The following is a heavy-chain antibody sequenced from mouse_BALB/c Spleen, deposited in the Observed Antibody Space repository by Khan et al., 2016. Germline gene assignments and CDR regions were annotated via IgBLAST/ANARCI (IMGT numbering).Heavy chain of an antibody. J-gene: IGHJ4*01. D-gene: IGHD2-12*01. V-gene: IGHV3-6*02. CDR1: GYSITSGYY. Sequence: EVQLQESGPGLVKPSQSLSHTCSVTGYSITSGYYWNWIRQFPGNKLEWMGYISYDGSNNYNPSLKNRISITRDTSKNQFFLKLNSVTSEDTSTXYCVRLRRVYAMDYWGQGTSVTVSS. CDR2: ISYDGSN. CDR3: VRLRRVYAMDY.